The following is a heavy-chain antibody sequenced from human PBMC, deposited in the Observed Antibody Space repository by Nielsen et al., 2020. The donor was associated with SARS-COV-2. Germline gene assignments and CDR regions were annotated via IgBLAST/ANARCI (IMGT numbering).Heavy chain of an antibody. V-gene: IGHV3-15*01. D-gene: IGHD3-22*01. J-gene: IGHJ4*02. Sequence: GESLKISCAASGFTFTNAWMSWVRQAPGKGLEWVGRIKSKTDGGTTDYAAPVKGRFTISRDESENIAYLQMNSLKTEDTAVYFCAKDPYSSGWYESRGFDDWGQGTLVTVSS. CDR1: GFTFTNAW. CDR2: IKSKTDGGTT. CDR3: AKDPYSSGWYESRGFDD.